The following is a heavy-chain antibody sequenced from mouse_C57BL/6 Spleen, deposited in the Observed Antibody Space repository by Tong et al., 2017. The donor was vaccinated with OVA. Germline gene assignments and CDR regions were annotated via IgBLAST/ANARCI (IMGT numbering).Heavy chain of an antibody. V-gene: IGHV10-1*01. CDR1: GFSFNTYA. J-gene: IGHJ4*01. D-gene: IGHD1-1*01. Sequence: EVQLVESGGGLVQPKGSLKLSCAASGFSFNTYAMNWVRQAPGKGLEWVARIRSKSNNYATYYADSVKDRFTISRDDSESMLYLQMNNLKTEDTAMYYCVRRYYGSNAMDYWGQGTSVTVSS. CDR2: IRSKSNNYAT. CDR3: VRRYYGSNAMDY.